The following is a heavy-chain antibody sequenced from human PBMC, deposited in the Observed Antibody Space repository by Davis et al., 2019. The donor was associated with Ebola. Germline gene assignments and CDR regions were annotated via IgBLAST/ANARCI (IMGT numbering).Heavy chain of an antibody. CDR3: ARRGFLEWLGNWFDT. V-gene: IGHV1-8*02. CDR1: GYDFTTSL. CDR2: MNPNSGNT. Sequence: AASVKVSCKASGYDFTTSLISWVRQAPGQGLEWMGWMNPNSGNTGYAQKFQGRVTMTKNTSISTAYMELSSLTPEDTAVYYCARRGFLEWLGNWFDTWGQGTLVTVSS. J-gene: IGHJ5*02. D-gene: IGHD3-3*01.